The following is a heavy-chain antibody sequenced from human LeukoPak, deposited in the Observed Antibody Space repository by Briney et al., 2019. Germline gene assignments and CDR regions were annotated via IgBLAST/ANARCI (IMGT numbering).Heavy chain of an antibody. J-gene: IGHJ5*02. D-gene: IGHD1-14*01. CDR2: IIPILGIA. Sequence: SVKVSCKASGGTFSSYAISWVRQAPGQGLEWMGRIIPILGIANYAQKFQGRVTITADKSTSTAYMELSSLRSEDTAVYYCXXXXXXXXXXXXXPDKSWFDPWGQGTLVTVSS. CDR3: XXXXXXXXXXXXXPDKSWFDP. V-gene: IGHV1-69*04. CDR1: GGTFSSYA.